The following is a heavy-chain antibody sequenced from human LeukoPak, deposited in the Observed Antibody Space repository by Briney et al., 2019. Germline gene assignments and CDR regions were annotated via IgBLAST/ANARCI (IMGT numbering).Heavy chain of an antibody. CDR2: VSAGGGNT. CDR3: AKDGDHHETGVYYNYFDC. Sequence: GGSLRLSCAASGFTLRSYAMSWVRQAPGKGLEWVSGVSAGGGNTYYADSVKGRFTISRDTSKNTLSLHMNSLRAEDTAVYYCAKDGDHHETGVYYNYFDCWGQGTLVTVSS. CDR1: GFTLRSYA. J-gene: IGHJ4*02. D-gene: IGHD3-22*01. V-gene: IGHV3-23*01.